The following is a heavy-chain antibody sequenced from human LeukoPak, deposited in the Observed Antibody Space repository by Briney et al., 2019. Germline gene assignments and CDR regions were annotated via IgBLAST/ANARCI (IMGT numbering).Heavy chain of an antibody. V-gene: IGHV4-39*07. D-gene: IGHD6-19*01. CDR3: ATDSSGWYYFDS. CDR1: GGSISSSTYY. J-gene: IGHJ4*02. CDR2: VYYTGST. Sequence: PSETLSFTCTVSGGSISSSTYYWGWIRQPPGKGLEWIGSVYYTGSTYFNPSLKSRVTMSLDTSKNLFSLNLSSVTAADTAVYYCATDSSGWYYFDSWGQGTLVTVSS.